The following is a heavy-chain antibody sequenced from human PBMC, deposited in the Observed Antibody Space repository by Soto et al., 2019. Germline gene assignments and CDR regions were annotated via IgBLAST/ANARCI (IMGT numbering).Heavy chain of an antibody. CDR3: AKVKHSNSLNWLDP. CDR1: GFTFSSYA. D-gene: IGHD6-6*01. CDR2: ISGSGGST. Sequence: EVQLLESGGRLLQPGGSLRLSCAASGFTFSSYAMSWVRQAPGKGLEWVSGISGSGGSTYYADSVKGRFTISRENSKNTMYLQMKSLRAEDTAVYYCAKVKHSNSLNWLDPWGKGTLVAVYS. J-gene: IGHJ5*02. V-gene: IGHV3-23*01.